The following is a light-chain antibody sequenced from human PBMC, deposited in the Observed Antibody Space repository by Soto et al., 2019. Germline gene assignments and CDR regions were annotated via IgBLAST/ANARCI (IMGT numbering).Light chain of an antibody. CDR2: GAS. CDR1: QSVSSY. J-gene: IGKJ1*01. CDR3: QQYGSSGT. V-gene: IGKV3-20*01. Sequence: EIFLTQSPSTLSLSPVEIATLSCRASQSVSSYSAWYQQKPGQAPRLLIYGASNRATGIPDRFSGSGSGTDFTLTISRLEPEDFAVYYCQQYGSSGTFGQGTKVDIK.